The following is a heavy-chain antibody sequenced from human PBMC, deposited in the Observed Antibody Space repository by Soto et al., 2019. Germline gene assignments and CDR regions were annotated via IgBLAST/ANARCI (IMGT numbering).Heavy chain of an antibody. V-gene: IGHV3-9*01. CDR3: AKDGLVGGGHYYYGMDV. D-gene: IGHD1-26*01. CDR2: ISWNSGSI. J-gene: IGHJ6*02. Sequence: GGSLRLSCAASGFTFDDYAMHWVRQAPGKGLEWVSGISWNSGSIGYADSVKGRFTISRDNAKNSLYLQMNSLRAEDTALYYCAKDGLVGGGHYYYGMDVWGQGTTVTVSS. CDR1: GFTFDDYA.